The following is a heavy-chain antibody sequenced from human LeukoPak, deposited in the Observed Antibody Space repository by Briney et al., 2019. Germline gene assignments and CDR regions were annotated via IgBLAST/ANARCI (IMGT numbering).Heavy chain of an antibody. CDR1: GDSIRSYH. Sequence: SETLSLTCTVSGDSIRSYHWSWIRQPPGKGLEWIGHIHYSGRTNYNPSLRSRVTISVDTSKNQFSLKLTSVTAADTAVYYCAKHEGTAGPFDSWGQGTLVTVSS. CDR2: IHYSGRT. D-gene: IGHD6-13*01. J-gene: IGHJ4*02. CDR3: AKHEGTAGPFDS. V-gene: IGHV4-59*08.